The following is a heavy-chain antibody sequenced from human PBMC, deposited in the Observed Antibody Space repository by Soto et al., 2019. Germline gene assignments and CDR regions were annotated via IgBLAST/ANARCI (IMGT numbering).Heavy chain of an antibody. CDR3: AWTLYGANVDY. Sequence: QVQLVQSGAEVKKAGASGKVSCKASGYTFTSYYFNWVRQATGQGLEGMGWMNPNSGNTGYAQKFQGRVTMTRNTSTSTAYMELSSLRSEDTAVYYCAWTLYGANVDYWGQGTLVTVSS. V-gene: IGHV1-8*01. J-gene: IGHJ4*02. CDR2: MNPNSGNT. D-gene: IGHD4-17*01. CDR1: GYTFTSYY.